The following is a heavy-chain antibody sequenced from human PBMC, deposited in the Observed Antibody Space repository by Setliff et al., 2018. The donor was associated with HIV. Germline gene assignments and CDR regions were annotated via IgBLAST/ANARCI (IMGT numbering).Heavy chain of an antibody. J-gene: IGHJ3*02. CDR1: GFIFSNYW. V-gene: IGHV3-74*01. CDR2: INSDGSSI. Sequence: PGGSLRLSCAASGFIFSNYWVHWVRQAPGKGLVWVSRINSDGSSISYADSVKGRFTISRDNAKNTLYLQMNSLRGEDTAAYYCARHSDWYGNDAFDIWGQGTRVTVSS. CDR3: ARHSDWYGNDAFDI. D-gene: IGHD6-19*01.